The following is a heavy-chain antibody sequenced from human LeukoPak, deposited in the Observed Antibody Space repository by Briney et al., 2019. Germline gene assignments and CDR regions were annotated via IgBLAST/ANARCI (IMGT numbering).Heavy chain of an antibody. Sequence: GGSLRLSCAASGFTFSRYSMNWVRQAPGKGLEWVSSISSSSSYIYYADSVKGRFTISRDNSKNTLYLQMNSLRAEDTAVYYCAREDIVVVPAAVFVYYYYGMDVWGQGTTVTVSS. CDR3: AREDIVVVPAAVFVYYYYGMDV. D-gene: IGHD2-2*01. CDR1: GFTFSRYS. V-gene: IGHV3-21*01. CDR2: ISSSSSYI. J-gene: IGHJ6*02.